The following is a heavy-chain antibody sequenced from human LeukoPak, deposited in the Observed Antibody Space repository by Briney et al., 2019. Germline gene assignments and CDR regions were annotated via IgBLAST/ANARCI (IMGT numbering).Heavy chain of an antibody. CDR3: ARVDYYDSSNFDY. V-gene: IGHV1-2*02. Sequence: ASVKVSCTASGYTFTGYYMHWVRQAPGQGLEWMGWINPNSGGTNYAQKFQGRVTMTRDTSISTAYMELSRLRSDDTAVYCCARVDYYDSSNFDYWGQGTLVTVSS. J-gene: IGHJ4*02. CDR1: GYTFTGYY. D-gene: IGHD3-22*01. CDR2: INPNSGGT.